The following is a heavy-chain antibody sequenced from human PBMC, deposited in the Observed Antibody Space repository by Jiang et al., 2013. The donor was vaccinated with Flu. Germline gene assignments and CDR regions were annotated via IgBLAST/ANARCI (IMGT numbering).Heavy chain of an antibody. CDR3: ARGLSYYYDSSGYLNY. J-gene: IGHJ4*02. Sequence: GLVKPSETLSLTCAVYGGSFSGYYWSWIRQPQEGAGVDWEINHSGSTNYNPSLKSRVTISVDTSKNQFSLKLSSVTAADTAVYYCARGLSYYYDSSGYLNYWGQGTLVTVSS. D-gene: IGHD3-22*01. CDR2: INHSGST. CDR1: GGSFSGYY. V-gene: IGHV4-34*01.